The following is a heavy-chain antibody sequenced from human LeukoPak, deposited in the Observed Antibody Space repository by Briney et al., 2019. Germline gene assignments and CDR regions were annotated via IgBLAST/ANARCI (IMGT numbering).Heavy chain of an antibody. D-gene: IGHD3-16*01. V-gene: IGHV3-48*04. Sequence: PGGSLRLSCAASGFTFSSYSMNWVRQAPGKGLEWVSYISSSSSTIYYADSVKGRFTISRDNAKHSLYLQMNSLRAQDTAVYYCAREGPILEEWGSWEVSAFDYWGQGTLVTVSS. CDR1: GFTFSSYS. CDR2: ISSSSSTI. J-gene: IGHJ4*02. CDR3: AREGPILEEWGSWEVSAFDY.